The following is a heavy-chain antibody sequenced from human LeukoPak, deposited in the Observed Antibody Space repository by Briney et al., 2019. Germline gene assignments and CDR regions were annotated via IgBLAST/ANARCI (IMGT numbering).Heavy chain of an antibody. CDR2: IYYSGST. D-gene: IGHD3-10*01. Sequence: SQTLSLTCTDSGGSISSGYYYWTWIRQHPGKGLEWIGCIYYSGSTYYNPSLKSRVTISIDASQSQFSLKLTSVTAADTAVYYCARDVGVITMVRGVRSYYYGMDVWGQGTTVTVSS. V-gene: IGHV4-31*03. CDR1: GGSISSGYYY. J-gene: IGHJ6*02. CDR3: ARDVGVITMVRGVRSYYYGMDV.